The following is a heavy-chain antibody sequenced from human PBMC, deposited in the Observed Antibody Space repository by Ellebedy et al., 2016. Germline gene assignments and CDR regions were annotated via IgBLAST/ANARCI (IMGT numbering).Heavy chain of an antibody. D-gene: IGHD5-18*01. CDR3: AKVRYSYAFDY. CDR2: ISGSGGST. CDR1: GFTFSSYA. V-gene: IGHV3-23*01. J-gene: IGHJ4*02. Sequence: GESLKISXAASGFTFSSYAMSWVRQAPGKGLEWVSAISGSGGSTYYADSVKGRFTISRDNSKNTLYLQMNSLRAEDTAVYYCAKVRYSYAFDYWGQGTLVTVSS.